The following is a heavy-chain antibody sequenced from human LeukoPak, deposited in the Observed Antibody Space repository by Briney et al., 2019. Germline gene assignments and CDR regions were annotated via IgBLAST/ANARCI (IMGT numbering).Heavy chain of an antibody. Sequence: ASVKVSCKASGYTSTSYGISWVRQGPGQGLEWMGWISAYNGNTNYAQKLQGRVTVTTDTSTSTAYMELRSLRSDDTAVYYCARDLADIVVVPAAMCYWGQGTLVTVSS. J-gene: IGHJ4*02. CDR2: ISAYNGNT. CDR1: GYTSTSYG. CDR3: ARDLADIVVVPAAMCY. D-gene: IGHD2-2*01. V-gene: IGHV1-18*01.